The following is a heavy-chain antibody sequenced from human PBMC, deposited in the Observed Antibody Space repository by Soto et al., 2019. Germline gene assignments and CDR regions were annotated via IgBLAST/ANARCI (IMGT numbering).Heavy chain of an antibody. CDR2: AHHSGRT. J-gene: IGHJ4*02. CDR3: ARSEATALDY. Sequence: AETLSLTCTVSGDSMSSSNWWNWVRQPPGKGLEWIGEAHHSGRTNYNPSLKSRVTISVDRSQNHFSLQLTSVTAADTAVYYCARSEATALDYWGQGTLVTVSS. CDR1: GDSMSSSNW. V-gene: IGHV4-4*02.